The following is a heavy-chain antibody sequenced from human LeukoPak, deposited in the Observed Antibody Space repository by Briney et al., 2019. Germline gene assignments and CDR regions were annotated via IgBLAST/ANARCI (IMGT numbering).Heavy chain of an antibody. D-gene: IGHD1-1*01. Sequence: ASVKVSCKASGCTFTGYFIHWVRQAPGQGLEWMGWINSNSGATRYAQKFQDRVTMTRDTSITTAFMDLSSLTSGDTAVYYCARDRTGANHMDVWGQGTTVIVSS. CDR1: GCTFTGYF. CDR3: ARDRTGANHMDV. CDR2: INSNSGAT. V-gene: IGHV1-2*02. J-gene: IGHJ6*02.